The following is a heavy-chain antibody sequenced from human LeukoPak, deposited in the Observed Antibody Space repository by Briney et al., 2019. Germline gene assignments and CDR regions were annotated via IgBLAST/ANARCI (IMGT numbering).Heavy chain of an antibody. J-gene: IGHJ4*02. D-gene: IGHD3-22*01. Sequence: GGSLRLSCTVSGFTFSDYAVSWVRQAPGKGLEWVSAISDSGGSTFYADSVKGRFTISRDNSKNTLYVQVNSLGTEDTAAYYCAKGSYYDSSGSFYFDYWGQGTLVTVSS. CDR2: ISDSGGST. CDR3: AKGSYYDSSGSFYFDY. CDR1: GFTFSDYA. V-gene: IGHV3-23*01.